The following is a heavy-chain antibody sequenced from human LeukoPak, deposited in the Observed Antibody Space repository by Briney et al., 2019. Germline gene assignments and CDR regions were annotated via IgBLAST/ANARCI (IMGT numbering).Heavy chain of an antibody. D-gene: IGHD6-6*01. V-gene: IGHV5-51*01. Sequence: GESLKISCKGSGYNFASYLIGWVRQMPGKGLEWMGIIYPGDSDIRYSPSFQGQVTISADKSISTAYLQWSSLKASDTAMYYCAREGGWRGAARPFSNWGQGTLVTVSS. J-gene: IGHJ4*02. CDR1: GYNFASYL. CDR3: AREGGWRGAARPFSN. CDR2: IYPGDSDI.